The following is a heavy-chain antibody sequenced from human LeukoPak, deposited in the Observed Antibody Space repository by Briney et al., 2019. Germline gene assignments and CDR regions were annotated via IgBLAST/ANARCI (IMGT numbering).Heavy chain of an antibody. V-gene: IGHV3-7*01. CDR3: VPHYFDTNGYYYGY. CDR2: INQGGSDK. CDR1: GFTINNYW. D-gene: IGHD3-22*01. Sequence: AGGSLRLSCAAGFTINNYWMSWVRQAPGQGLECVANINQGGSDKNYVASVKGRFTISRDNAKKSLFLQMNSLRAEDTAVYYCVPHYFDTNGYYYGYWGQGTPVSVSS. J-gene: IGHJ4*02.